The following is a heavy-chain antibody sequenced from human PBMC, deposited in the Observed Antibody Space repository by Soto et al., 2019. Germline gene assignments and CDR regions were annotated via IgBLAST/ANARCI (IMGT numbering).Heavy chain of an antibody. Sequence: SETLSLTCTVPSDFISAGTYYWGWIRQPPGKGLEWIGSMYYNGSTYYKPSLSTYYNPSLKSRVTISVDTSKNQFSLKLTSVTAADTAVYYCARHGDVYQYMDVWGEGTAVTVSS. D-gene: IGHD2-2*01. J-gene: IGHJ6*04. CDR2: MYYNGSTYYKPSLST. CDR3: ARHGDVYQYMDV. V-gene: IGHV4-39*01. CDR1: SDFISAGTYY.